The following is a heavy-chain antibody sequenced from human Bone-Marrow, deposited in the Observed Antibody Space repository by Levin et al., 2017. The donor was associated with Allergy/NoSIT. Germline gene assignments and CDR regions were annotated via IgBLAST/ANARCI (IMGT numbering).Heavy chain of an antibody. CDR3: ARDFSLGVTTTMFGTFLEY. V-gene: IGHV3-30-3*01. Sequence: SCAASGFSFSHYAMHWVRQAPGKGLEWVAIISYDGTNKYYTFSVKGRFTISRDNSKNTLYLHMDGLRAEDTAVYFCARDFSLGVTTTMFGTFLEYWGQGTLVTVSS. D-gene: IGHD3-10*02. J-gene: IGHJ4*02. CDR1: GFSFSHYA. CDR2: ISYDGTNK.